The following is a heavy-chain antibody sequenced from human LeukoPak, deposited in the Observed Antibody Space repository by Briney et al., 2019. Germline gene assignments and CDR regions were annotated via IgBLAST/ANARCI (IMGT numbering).Heavy chain of an antibody. CDR2: IIPIFGTA. CDR3: ARGGAAAGTTDYFDY. CDR1: GGTFSSYA. Sequence: HRASVKVSCKASGGTFSSYAISWVRQAPGQGLEWMGGIIPIFGTANYAQKFQGRVTITADESTGTAYMELSSLRSEDTAVYYCARGGAAAGTTDYFDYWGQGTLVTVSS. V-gene: IGHV1-69*13. D-gene: IGHD6-13*01. J-gene: IGHJ4*02.